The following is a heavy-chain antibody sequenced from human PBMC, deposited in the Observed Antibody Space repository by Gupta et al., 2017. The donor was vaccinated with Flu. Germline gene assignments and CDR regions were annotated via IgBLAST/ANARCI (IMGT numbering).Heavy chain of an antibody. CDR1: GFTFSSYS. Sequence: EVQLVESGGGLVKPGGSLRLSCAASGFTFSSYSMNWVRQAPGKGLEWVSSISSSSSYIYYADSVKGRFTISRDNAKNSLYLQMNSLRAEDTAVYYCARDHVPNSGYGGGDAWEFYYYYYGMDVWGQGTTVTVSS. J-gene: IGHJ6*02. D-gene: IGHD5-12*01. CDR3: ARDHVPNSGYGGGDAWEFYYYYYGMDV. V-gene: IGHV3-21*01. CDR2: ISSSSSYI.